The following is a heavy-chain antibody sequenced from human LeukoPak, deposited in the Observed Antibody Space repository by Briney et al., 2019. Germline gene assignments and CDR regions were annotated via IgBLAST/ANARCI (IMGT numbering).Heavy chain of an antibody. CDR3: ARLSYDSRGYYYAFGWYFDL. Sequence: SSETLSLTCTVSGGSISNGDHYWSWIRQHPGKGLEWIGHIYYSGGTYYNPSLKSRGIISVDTSRNQFSLRLNSVSAADTAAYYCARLSYDSRGYYYAFGWYFDLWGRGTLVTVSS. CDR2: IYYSGGT. D-gene: IGHD3-22*01. V-gene: IGHV4-31*03. J-gene: IGHJ2*01. CDR1: GGSISNGDHY.